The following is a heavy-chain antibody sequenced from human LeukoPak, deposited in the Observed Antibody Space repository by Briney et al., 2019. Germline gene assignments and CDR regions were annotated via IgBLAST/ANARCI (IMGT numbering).Heavy chain of an antibody. J-gene: IGHJ4*02. CDR1: GYTFITYY. V-gene: IGHV1-46*01. D-gene: IGHD3-10*01. CDR3: ARGLGDSGSFSSFDY. Sequence: ASVKVSCKTSGYTFITYYMHWVRQAPGQGLEWMGIINPSGGSTTYAQKFQGRVTMTRDTSTSTVYMELSSLRSEDTAVYYCARGLGDSGSFSSFDYWGQGTLVTVSS. CDR2: INPSGGST.